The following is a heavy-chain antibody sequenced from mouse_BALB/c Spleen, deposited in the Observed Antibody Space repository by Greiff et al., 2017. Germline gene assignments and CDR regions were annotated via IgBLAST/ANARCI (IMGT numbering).Heavy chain of an antibody. CDR3: ARLRRSGYWYFDV. Sequence: EVQLVESGGGLVQPGGSLKLSCAASGFTFSSYGMSWVRQTPDKRLELVATINSNGGSTYYPDSVKGRFTISRDNAKNTLYLQMSSLKSEDTAMYYCARLRRSGYWYFDVWGAGTTVTVSS. J-gene: IGHJ1*01. D-gene: IGHD2-12*01. CDR2: INSNGGST. V-gene: IGHV5-6-3*01. CDR1: GFTFSSYG.